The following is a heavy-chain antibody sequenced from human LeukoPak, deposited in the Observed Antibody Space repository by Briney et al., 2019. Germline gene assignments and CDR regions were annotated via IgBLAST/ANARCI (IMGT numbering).Heavy chain of an antibody. V-gene: IGHV3-48*03. CDR2: ISSSGSTM. CDR1: GFTFSSYE. D-gene: IGHD6-13*01. CDR3: ASSSWYALDY. J-gene: IGHJ4*02. Sequence: GGSLRLSCAASGFTFSSYEMNWVRQAPGKGLEWISYISSSGSTMYYADSVKGRFTISRDNAKNSLYLQMNSLRGEDTAIYYCASSSWYALDYWGQGTLVTVSS.